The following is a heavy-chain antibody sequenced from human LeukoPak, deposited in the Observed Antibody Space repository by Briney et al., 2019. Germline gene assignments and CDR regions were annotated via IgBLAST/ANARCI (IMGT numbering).Heavy chain of an antibody. V-gene: IGHV4-38-2*01. CDR2: IYHIGDT. Sequence: TSETLSLTCAVSGYSISSGFYWGWIRQPPGKGLEWIGSIYHIGDTYFNPSLKTRVTISVDTSKNQFSLKLSSVTAADTAVYYCASVNSAYYSYWGQGTLVTVSS. J-gene: IGHJ4*02. CDR1: GYSISSGFY. CDR3: ASVNSAYYSY. D-gene: IGHD3-22*01.